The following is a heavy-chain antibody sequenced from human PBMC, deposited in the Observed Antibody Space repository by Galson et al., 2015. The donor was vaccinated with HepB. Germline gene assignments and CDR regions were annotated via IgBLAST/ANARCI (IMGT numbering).Heavy chain of an antibody. CDR3: SRVNPGVALDY. V-gene: IGHV3-74*01. CDR1: TLTLPDYW. J-gene: IGHJ4*02. CDR2: INPDGSIT. Sequence: SLRLSCATSTLTLPDYWMHWFRQAPGKGLVWVSRINPDGSITNYVDSVKGRFTISRDYAKNTLNLQMNSLRADDTAVYYCSRVNPGVALDYWGQGTLVTVSS. D-gene: IGHD5-12*01.